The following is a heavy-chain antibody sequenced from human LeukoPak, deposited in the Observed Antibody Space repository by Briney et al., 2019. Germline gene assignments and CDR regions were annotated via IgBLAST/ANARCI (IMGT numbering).Heavy chain of an antibody. CDR2: IYSGGST. D-gene: IGHD3-10*01. CDR1: GFTFSSYG. V-gene: IGHV3-NL1*01. CDR3: ARGPAEYFQH. Sequence: GGSLRLSCAASGFTFSSYGMHWVRQAPGKGLEWVSVIYSGGSTYYADSVKGRFTISRDNSKNTLYLQMNSLRAEDTAVYYCARGPAEYFQHWGQGTLVTVSS. J-gene: IGHJ1*01.